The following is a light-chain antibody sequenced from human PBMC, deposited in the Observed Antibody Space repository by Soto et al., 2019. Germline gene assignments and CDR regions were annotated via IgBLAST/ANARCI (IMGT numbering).Light chain of an antibody. Sequence: DIQMTQSPSSLSASVGDRVTITCRASESISRHLNWYQQKPGKAPNLLIYAASSLQNGVPSRFRGGGSGTDFTLIISNPQPEDFATYYCQQSYTTLSITFGQGTRLEIK. CDR2: AAS. V-gene: IGKV1-39*01. CDR1: ESISRH. J-gene: IGKJ5*01. CDR3: QQSYTTLSIT.